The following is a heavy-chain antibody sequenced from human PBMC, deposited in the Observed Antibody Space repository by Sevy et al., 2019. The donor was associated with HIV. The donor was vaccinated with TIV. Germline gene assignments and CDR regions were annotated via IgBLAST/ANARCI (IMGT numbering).Heavy chain of an antibody. CDR3: ASTSCSGGSCYSLIDA. Sequence: GGSLRLSCAASGFTVSGNYMSWVRQAPGKGLEWVSVIYSGGSTYYADSVKDRFTISRDTSKTTLYLQMNSLRFEDTAVYYCASTSCSGGSCYSLIDAWGQGTLVTVSS. CDR2: IYSGGST. CDR1: GFTVSGNY. D-gene: IGHD2-15*01. V-gene: IGHV3-66*02. J-gene: IGHJ4*02.